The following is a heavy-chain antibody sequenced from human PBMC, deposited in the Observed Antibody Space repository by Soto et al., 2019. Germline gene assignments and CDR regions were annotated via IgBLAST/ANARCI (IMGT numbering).Heavy chain of an antibody. CDR3: ARDQRVPYDGMDV. CDR1: GFTFSSYA. J-gene: IGHJ6*02. Sequence: QVQLVESGGGVVQPGRSLRLSCAASGFTFSSYAMHWVRQAPGKGLEWVAVISYDGSNKYYADSVKGRFTISRDNSKNTLYLQMNSLRAEDTAVYYCARDQRVPYDGMDVWGQGTTVTVSS. D-gene: IGHD3-10*01. V-gene: IGHV3-30-3*01. CDR2: ISYDGSNK.